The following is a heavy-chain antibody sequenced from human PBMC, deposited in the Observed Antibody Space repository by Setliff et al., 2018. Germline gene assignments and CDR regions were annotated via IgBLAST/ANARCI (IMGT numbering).Heavy chain of an antibody. CDR3: GRGSAKMVALPTANYFDP. CDR2: ISGYDDNT. Sequence: ASVKVSCKAFGYSFTNYGLNWVRQAPGQGLEWMGWISGYDDNTNYAQHLQGRVTMTTDTSTSTAYMELRSLTSADTAVYYCGRGSAKMVALPTANYFDPWGQGTPVTVSS. CDR1: GYSFTNYG. D-gene: IGHD2-2*01. V-gene: IGHV1-18*01. J-gene: IGHJ5*02.